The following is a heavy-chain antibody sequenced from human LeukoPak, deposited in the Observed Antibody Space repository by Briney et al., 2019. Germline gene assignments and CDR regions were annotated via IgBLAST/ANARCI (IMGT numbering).Heavy chain of an antibody. CDR1: GYTFTGYY. CDR3: ARDIVVVPAAIGGGEYNWFDP. Sequence: ASVKVSCKASGYTFTGYYMHWVRQAPGQGLEWMGRINPNSGGTNYAQKVQGRVTMTRDTSISTAYMELSRLRFDATAVYYCARDIVVVPAAIGGGEYNWFDPWGQGTLVTVSS. J-gene: IGHJ5*02. CDR2: INPNSGGT. D-gene: IGHD2-2*01. V-gene: IGHV1-2*06.